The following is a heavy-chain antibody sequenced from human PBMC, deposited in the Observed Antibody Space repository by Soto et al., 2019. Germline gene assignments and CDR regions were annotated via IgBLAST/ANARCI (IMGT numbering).Heavy chain of an antibody. V-gene: IGHV3-21*01. CDR3: ARDTNKGDSKAQLSTAGMDV. J-gene: IGHJ6*02. CDR2: ISASSTYI. D-gene: IGHD1-1*01. Sequence: GGSLRLSCAASGFIFSDYNMNWVRQAPGKGLEWVSSISASSTYIFHADSVMGRVTISRDNAKNSLYLQVDSLTAEDTAVYYCARDTNKGDSKAQLSTAGMDVWGQGNKVTVS. CDR1: GFIFSDYN.